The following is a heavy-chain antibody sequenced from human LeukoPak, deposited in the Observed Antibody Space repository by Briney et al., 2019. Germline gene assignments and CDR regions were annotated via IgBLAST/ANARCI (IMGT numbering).Heavy chain of an antibody. V-gene: IGHV3-21*01. CDR2: INSSSGYI. CDR3: ARDATMVPLYYYYYMDV. Sequence: KTGGSLRLSCAASGFTFRNYNMNWVRQAPGKGLEWVSSINSSSGYIYYADSVKGRFTISRDNAKNSLYLQMSSLRAEDTAVYYCARDATMVPLYYYYYMDVWGKGTTVTVSS. CDR1: GFTFRNYN. J-gene: IGHJ6*03. D-gene: IGHD3-10*01.